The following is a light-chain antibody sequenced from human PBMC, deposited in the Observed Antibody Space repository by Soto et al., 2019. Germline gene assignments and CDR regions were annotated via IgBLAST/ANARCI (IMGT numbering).Light chain of an antibody. CDR1: QSIASF. Sequence: DIQMTQSPSSLSASVGDTITITCRPGQSIASFLNWYQQKPGKAPRLLIYSATNLYSGAPSRFSGSDAVTDFTLTISSLQPEDFATYFCQQSYSIPHTFGQGTKVDIK. J-gene: IGKJ2*01. CDR3: QQSYSIPHT. V-gene: IGKV1-39*01. CDR2: SAT.